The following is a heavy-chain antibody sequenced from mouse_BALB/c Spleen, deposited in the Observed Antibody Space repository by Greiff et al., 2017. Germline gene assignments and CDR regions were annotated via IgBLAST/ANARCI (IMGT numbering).Heavy chain of an antibody. V-gene: IGHV5-6-3*01. CDR3: ARENYGSVYFDY. D-gene: IGHD1-1*01. CDR2: INSNGGST. CDR1: GFTFSSYG. J-gene: IGHJ2*01. Sequence: EVQRVESGGGLVQPGGSLKLSCAASGFTFSSYGMSWVRQTPDKRLELVATINSNGGSTYYPDSVKGRFTISRDNAKNTLYLQMSSLKSEDTAMYYCARENYGSVYFDYWGQGTTLTVSS.